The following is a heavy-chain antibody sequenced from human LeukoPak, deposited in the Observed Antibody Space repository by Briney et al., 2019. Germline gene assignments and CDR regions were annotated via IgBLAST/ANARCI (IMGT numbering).Heavy chain of an antibody. D-gene: IGHD3-22*01. CDR3: ASRYYYDSSGSSLPPTKVWDWFDP. Sequence: SETLSLTCAVYGGSFSGYYWSWIRQPPGKGLEWIGEINHSGSTNYNPSLKSRVTISVDTSKNQFSLKLSSVTAADTAVYYCASRYYYDSSGSSLPPTKVWDWFDPWGQGTLVTVSS. J-gene: IGHJ5*02. V-gene: IGHV4-34*01. CDR2: INHSGST. CDR1: GGSFSGYY.